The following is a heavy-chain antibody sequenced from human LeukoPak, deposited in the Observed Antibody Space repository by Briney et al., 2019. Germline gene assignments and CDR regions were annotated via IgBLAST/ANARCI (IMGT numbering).Heavy chain of an antibody. Sequence: GGSLRPSCAASGFTFSSYGMHWVRQAPGKGLEWVAFIRYDGSNKYYADSVKGRFTISRDNSKNTLYLQMNSLRAEDTAVYYCARDPYDSSGYRTYYFDYWGQGTLVTVSS. V-gene: IGHV3-30*02. CDR2: IRYDGSNK. CDR1: GFTFSSYG. CDR3: ARDPYDSSGYRTYYFDY. J-gene: IGHJ4*02. D-gene: IGHD3-22*01.